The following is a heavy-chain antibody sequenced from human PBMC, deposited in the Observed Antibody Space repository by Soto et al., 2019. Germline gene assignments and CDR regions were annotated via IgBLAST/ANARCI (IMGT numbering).Heavy chain of an antibody. CDR2: VSGTGDST. D-gene: IGHD3-10*01. Sequence: ESGGGLVPPGGSLRLSCAASGFTVTSYAMSWVRQAPGKGLEWVSLVSGTGDSTHYANSVRGRFTISRDDSKATLYLQMSGLRAEDTAVYYCAKDNGHYGSGTFSHWGQGTLVTVSS. CDR1: GFTVTSYA. V-gene: IGHV3-23*01. J-gene: IGHJ4*02. CDR3: AKDNGHYGSGTFSH.